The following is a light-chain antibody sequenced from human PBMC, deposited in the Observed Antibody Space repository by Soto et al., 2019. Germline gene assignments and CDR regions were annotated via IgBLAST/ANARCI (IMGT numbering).Light chain of an antibody. CDR2: GNT. J-gene: IGLJ7*01. Sequence: QPVLTQPPSVSGAPGQRVTISCTGSSSNIGAGYEVHWYQHLPGKAPKLLIYGNTNRPSGVPDRFSGSKSGTSASLATTGLQAEDEADYYCQSYDSSLSASYVFGGGTQLTVL. CDR1: SSNIGAGYE. CDR3: QSYDSSLSASYV. V-gene: IGLV1-40*01.